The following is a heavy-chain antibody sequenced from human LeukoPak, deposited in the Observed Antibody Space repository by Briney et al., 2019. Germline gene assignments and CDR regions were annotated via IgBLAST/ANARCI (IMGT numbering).Heavy chain of an antibody. Sequence: SVKVSCKASGGTFSSYTISWVRQAPRQGLEWTGRIIPILGIANYAQKFQGRVKITADKSTSTAYMELSSLRSEDTAVYYCASHIPSWRGDGYNLDYWGQGTLVTVSS. CDR3: ASHIPSWRGDGYNLDY. V-gene: IGHV1-69*02. D-gene: IGHD5-24*01. J-gene: IGHJ4*02. CDR2: IIPILGIA. CDR1: GGTFSSYT.